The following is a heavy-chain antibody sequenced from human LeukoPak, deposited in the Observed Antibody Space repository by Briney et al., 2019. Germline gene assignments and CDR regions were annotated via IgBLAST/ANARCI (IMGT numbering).Heavy chain of an antibody. CDR1: GFTFSDYY. J-gene: IGHJ5*01. CDR2: VSSGSSTI. Sequence: PGGSLRLSCAASGFTFSDYYMSWIRQAPGKGLEWVSYVSSGSSTIYYADSVKGRFTVSRDNGKRSLYLHMNSLRAEDTAMYYCARGESSYCSGGCCFASWGQGTLVTISS. D-gene: IGHD2-15*01. V-gene: IGHV3-11*04. CDR3: ARGESSYCSGGCCFAS.